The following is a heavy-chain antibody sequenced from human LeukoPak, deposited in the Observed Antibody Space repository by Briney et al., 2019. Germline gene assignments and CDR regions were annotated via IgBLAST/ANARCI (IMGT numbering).Heavy chain of an antibody. CDR2: ISYDGSNK. CDR3: ARSRWDHDVFDI. D-gene: IGHD1-26*01. V-gene: IGHV3-30*03. Sequence: PGGSLRLSCAASGFTFSSYGMHWVRQAPGKGLEWVAVISYDGSNKYYADSVKGRFTISRDNSKNTLYLQMNSLRAEDTAVYYCARSRWDHDVFDIWGQGTMVTVSS. J-gene: IGHJ3*02. CDR1: GFTFSSYG.